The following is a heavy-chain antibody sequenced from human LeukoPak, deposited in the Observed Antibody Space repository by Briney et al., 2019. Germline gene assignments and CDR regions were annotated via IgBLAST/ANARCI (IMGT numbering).Heavy chain of an antibody. J-gene: IGHJ6*03. D-gene: IGHD6-6*01. Sequence: SETLSLTCTVSFGSVTNSLYYWGWIRQPPGRGLEWVGNVYYTGKTYFNPSLKSRLTISVDASHNQFSLKLSSVTAADTAVYYCARDWGVSARPGYMDVWGKGTTVTVSS. CDR3: ARDWGVSARPGYMDV. CDR1: FGSVTNSLYY. V-gene: IGHV4-39*07. CDR2: VYYTGKT.